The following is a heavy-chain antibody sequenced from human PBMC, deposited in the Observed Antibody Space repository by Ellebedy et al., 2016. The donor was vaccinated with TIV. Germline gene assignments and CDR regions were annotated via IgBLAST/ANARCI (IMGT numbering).Heavy chain of an antibody. CDR2: IYPDDSDT. J-gene: IGHJ4*02. D-gene: IGHD3-22*01. CDR3: ATKDRLNYYNSNGHYYDY. CDR1: GYKFSFYW. V-gene: IGHV5-51*01. Sequence: GESLKISCKASGYKFSFYWIAWVRQMPRKGLEYMGIIYPDDSDTRYSPSFQGQVIISVDKSINTAYLQWPSLKASDTAMYYCATKDRLNYYNSNGHYYDYWGQGTLVTVSS.